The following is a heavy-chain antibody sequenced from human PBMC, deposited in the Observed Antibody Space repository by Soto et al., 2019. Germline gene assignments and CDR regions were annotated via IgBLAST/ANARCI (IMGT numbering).Heavy chain of an antibody. Sequence: QVHLVQSGAEVKKPGASVKVSCKGSGYGFTTYGITWVRQAPGQGLEWMAWISAHNGNTNYAQKLQGRVTVTRDTSTSTAYMELRSLRSDDTAVYYCARGRYGDYWGKGAMVTVSS. CDR1: GYGFTTYG. D-gene: IGHD1-1*01. V-gene: IGHV1-18*01. J-gene: IGHJ4*02. CDR2: ISAHNGNT. CDR3: ARGRYGDY.